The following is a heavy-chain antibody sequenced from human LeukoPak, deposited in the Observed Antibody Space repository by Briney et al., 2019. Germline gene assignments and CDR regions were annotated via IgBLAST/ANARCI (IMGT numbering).Heavy chain of an antibody. Sequence: GGSLRLSCAASGVTFNITWMNWVRQAPGKGLEWVGRIKSKSDGGTADYGAPVKGRFIISRDDSRNTLYLEMTSLKTEDTAVYYCTIDGRRDGDYVWFDPWGQGTLVTVSS. D-gene: IGHD4-17*01. CDR2: IKSKSDGGTA. CDR3: TIDGRRDGDYVWFDP. CDR1: GVTFNITW. V-gene: IGHV3-15*01. J-gene: IGHJ5*02.